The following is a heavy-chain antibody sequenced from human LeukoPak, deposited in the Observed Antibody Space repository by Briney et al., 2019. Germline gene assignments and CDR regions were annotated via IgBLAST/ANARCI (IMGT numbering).Heavy chain of an antibody. J-gene: IGHJ4*02. V-gene: IGHV3-33*06. CDR3: AKVRGLWVGATIGWVDY. Sequence: GGSLRLSCAASGFTFSSYGMHWVRQAPGKGLEWVAVIWYDGSNKYYADSVKGRFTISRDNSKNTLYLQMNSLRAEDTAVYYWAKVRGLWVGATIGWVDYWGQGTLVTVSS. CDR1: GFTFSSYG. D-gene: IGHD1-26*01. CDR2: IWYDGSNK.